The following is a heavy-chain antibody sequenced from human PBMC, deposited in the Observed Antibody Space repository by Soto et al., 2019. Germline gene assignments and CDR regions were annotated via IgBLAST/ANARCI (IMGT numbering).Heavy chain of an antibody. CDR1: GYSISSGYY. V-gene: IGHV4-38-2*01. J-gene: IGHJ4*02. Sequence: SETLSLTCAVSGYSISSGYYWGWIRQPPGKGLEGIGSIYHSGSTYYNPSLKSRVTISVDTSKNQFSLKLSSVTAADTAVYYCARAREGDYDILTGYYTPSHFDYWGQGTLVTVSS. CDR3: ARAREGDYDILTGYYTPSHFDY. D-gene: IGHD3-9*01. CDR2: IYHSGST.